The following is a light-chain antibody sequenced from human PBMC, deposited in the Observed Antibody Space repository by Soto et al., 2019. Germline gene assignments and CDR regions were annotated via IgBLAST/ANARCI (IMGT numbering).Light chain of an antibody. V-gene: IGKV3-15*01. CDR1: QSVSSN. CDR3: QQYNNWPRT. Sequence: EIVMTQSPATLSVSPGERATLSCRASQSVSSNLACYQQKPGQAPRLLIYGASTRATGIPARFGGSGSGTEFTLTISSLQSEDFAVYYCQQYNNWPRTFGQGTKVDIK. CDR2: GAS. J-gene: IGKJ1*01.